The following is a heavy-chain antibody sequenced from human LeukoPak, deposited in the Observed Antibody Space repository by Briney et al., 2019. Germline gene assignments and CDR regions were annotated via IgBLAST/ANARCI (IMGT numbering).Heavy chain of an antibody. CDR1: GFTFDNYA. V-gene: IGHV3-23*01. J-gene: IGHJ4*02. Sequence: GGSLRLSCAASGFTFDNYAMSWVRQAPGEGLEWVSDISGSGGTTNYADSVKGRLTISRDNSKNTLSLQMNSLRADDTAVYYCTTDPSGLEFGGVTYWGQGTLVTVSS. CDR2: ISGSGGTT. D-gene: IGHD3-16*01. CDR3: TTDPSGLEFGGVTY.